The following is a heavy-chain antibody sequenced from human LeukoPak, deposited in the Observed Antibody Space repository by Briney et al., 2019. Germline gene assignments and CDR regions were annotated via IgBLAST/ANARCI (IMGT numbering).Heavy chain of an antibody. V-gene: IGHV4-59*01. CDR1: GGSISRYY. Sequence: PSETLSLTCTVSGGSISRYYWIWIRQPPGKGLVWIGYIYYSGSTSYNPSLKSRVTISVDTSKNQFSLNLSSVTAADTAVYYCARVVAAAQSFDYWGQGTLVTVSS. CDR2: IYYSGST. D-gene: IGHD2-15*01. CDR3: ARVVAAAQSFDY. J-gene: IGHJ4*02.